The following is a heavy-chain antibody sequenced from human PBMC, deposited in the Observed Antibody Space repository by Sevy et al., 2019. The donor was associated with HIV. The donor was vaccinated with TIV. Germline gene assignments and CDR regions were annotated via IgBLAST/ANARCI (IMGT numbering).Heavy chain of an antibody. Sequence: GGSLRLSCAASGFTFSSYSMNWVRQAPGKGLEWVSSISSSSSYIYYADSVKGRFTISRDNAKNSLYLQMSSLRAEDSSVYFCARVSSIYYDRGYFYAMDVWGQGTTVTVSS. CDR1: GFTFSSYS. V-gene: IGHV3-21*01. CDR3: ARVSSIYYDRGYFYAMDV. J-gene: IGHJ6*02. D-gene: IGHD3-22*01. CDR2: ISSSSSYI.